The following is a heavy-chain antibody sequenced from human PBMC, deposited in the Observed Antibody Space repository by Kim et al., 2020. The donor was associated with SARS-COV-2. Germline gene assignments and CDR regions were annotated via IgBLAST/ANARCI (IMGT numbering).Heavy chain of an antibody. CDR3: ARSRVTMIVVAEVDY. CDR2: INPSGGST. Sequence: ASVKVSCKASGYTFTSYYMHWVRQAPGQGLEWMGIINPSGGSTSYAQKFQGRVTMTRDTSTSTVYMELSSLRSEDTAVYYCARSRVTMIVVAEVDYWGQGTLVTVSS. D-gene: IGHD3-22*01. J-gene: IGHJ4*02. V-gene: IGHV1-46*01. CDR1: GYTFTSYY.